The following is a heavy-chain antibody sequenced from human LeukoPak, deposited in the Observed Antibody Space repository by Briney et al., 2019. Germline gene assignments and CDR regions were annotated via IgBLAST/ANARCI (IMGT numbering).Heavy chain of an antibody. CDR3: AASGFGFGELPSYFYYYMDV. D-gene: IGHD3-10*01. CDR2: MNPNSGNT. Sequence: ASVKVSCKASGYTFTGYYMHWVRQATGQGLEWMGWMNPNSGNTGYAQKFQGRVTMTRNTSISTAYMELSSLRSEDTAVYYCAASGFGFGELPSYFYYYMDVWGKGTTVTISS. CDR1: GYTFTGYY. V-gene: IGHV1-8*02. J-gene: IGHJ6*03.